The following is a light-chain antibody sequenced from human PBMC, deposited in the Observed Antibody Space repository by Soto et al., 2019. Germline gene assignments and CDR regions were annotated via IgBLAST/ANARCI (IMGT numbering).Light chain of an antibody. Sequence: VLPQPPGTLSLSPGDTAILTCRTIKPISRSYSSWLQQRHCQAPRLVVFATSSTAASIHDRFSANASATQFSQIITGLQPEDFATYYCQQYDASDHVWTFGQGTKV. CDR1: KPISRSY. V-gene: IGKV3-20*01. CDR2: ATS. CDR3: QQYDASDHVWT. J-gene: IGKJ1*01.